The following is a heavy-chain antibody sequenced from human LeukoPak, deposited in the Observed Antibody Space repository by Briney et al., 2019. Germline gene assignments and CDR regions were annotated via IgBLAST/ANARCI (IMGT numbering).Heavy chain of an antibody. CDR1: GFTFSSYA. CDR3: AKVVVGSGSYFS. V-gene: IGHV3-23*01. J-gene: IGHJ4*02. D-gene: IGHD1-26*01. CDR2: ISGSGGST. Sequence: GGSLRLSCAASGFTFSSYAMSWVRQAPGKGLEWVSAISGSGGSTYYADSVKGRFTISRDNSKNTLYLQMSNLRAEDTAVYYCAKVVVGSGSYFSWGQGTLVTVSS.